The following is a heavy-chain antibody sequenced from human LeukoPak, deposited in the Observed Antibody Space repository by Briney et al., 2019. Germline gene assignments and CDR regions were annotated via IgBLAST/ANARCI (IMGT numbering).Heavy chain of an antibody. J-gene: IGHJ4*02. D-gene: IGHD3-10*01. CDR2: ISFDGSNK. CDR1: GFTFSSYA. Sequence: GRSLRLSCAASGFTFSSYAMRWVRQAPGNVLEWVAVISFDGSNKYYADSVKGRFTISRDNSKNTLYLQMNSLRAEDTAVYYCARDHVGFGEFIRVGFDYWGQGTLVTVSS. CDR3: ARDHVGFGEFIRVGFDY. V-gene: IGHV3-30*04.